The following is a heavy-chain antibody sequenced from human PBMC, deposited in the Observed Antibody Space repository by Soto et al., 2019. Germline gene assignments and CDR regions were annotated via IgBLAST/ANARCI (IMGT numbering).Heavy chain of an antibody. D-gene: IGHD3-3*01. CDR1: GISISSSY. J-gene: IGHJ6*02. CDR3: ARASDLLHAYFGMDV. V-gene: IGHV3-53*01. Sequence: VSLRLSCAASGISISSSYMSWVRQAPGKGLEWVSLIYSGTNTHYEASVKGRFTISRDNSKNTLYLQMNRLRAEDTAVYYCARASDLLHAYFGMDVWGQGTTVTVSS. CDR2: IYSGTNT.